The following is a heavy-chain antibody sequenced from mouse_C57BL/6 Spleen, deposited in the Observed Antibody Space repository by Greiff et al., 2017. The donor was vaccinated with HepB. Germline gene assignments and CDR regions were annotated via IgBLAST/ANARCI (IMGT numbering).Heavy chain of an antibody. Sequence: VQLQQSGPELVKPGASVKISCKASGYTFTDYYMNWVKQSHGKSLEWIGDINTNNGGTSYNQKFKGKATLTVDKSSSTAYMELRSLTSEDSAVYYCAHYDGPLGYAMDYWGQGTSVTVSS. CDR1: GYTFTDYY. D-gene: IGHD2-3*01. J-gene: IGHJ4*01. CDR2: INTNNGGT. V-gene: IGHV1-26*01. CDR3: AHYDGPLGYAMDY.